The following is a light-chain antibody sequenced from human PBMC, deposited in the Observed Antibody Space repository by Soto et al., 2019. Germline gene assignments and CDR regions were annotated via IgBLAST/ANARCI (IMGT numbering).Light chain of an antibody. CDR2: AN. CDR1: TSNIGAGYA. Sequence: QSVLTQSPSVSGAPGQRVTISCTGSTSNIGAGYAVHWYQQLPGTAPKLLIYANNRPSGVPDRFSGSKSGTSASLAITGLQPEDEADYYCSSYAGSNLVIFGGGTKLTVL. J-gene: IGLJ2*01. V-gene: IGLV1-40*01. CDR3: SSYAGSNLVI.